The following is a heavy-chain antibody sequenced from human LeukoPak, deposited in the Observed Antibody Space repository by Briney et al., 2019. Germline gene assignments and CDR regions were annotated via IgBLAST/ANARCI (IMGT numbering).Heavy chain of an antibody. CDR1: GGSISSGGYY. J-gene: IGHJ4*02. D-gene: IGHD6-19*01. CDR2: IYFSGST. CDR3: SRYPQSRCWYHFDY. Sequence: SQTLSLTCTVSGGSISSGGYYWSWIRQHPGKGLEWIGYIYFSGSTYYNPSLKSRLTISVDTSKNQFSLRLTSVTAADTAVYHRSRYPQSRCWYHFDYWGQGTLLTVS. V-gene: IGHV4-31*03.